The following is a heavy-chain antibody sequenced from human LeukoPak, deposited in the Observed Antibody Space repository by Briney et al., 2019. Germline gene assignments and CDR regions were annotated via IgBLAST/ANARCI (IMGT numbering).Heavy chain of an antibody. V-gene: IGHV3-11*04. D-gene: IGHD3-3*02. J-gene: IGHJ4*02. CDR1: GFTFSDYY. Sequence: GGSLRLSCAASGFTFSDYYMSWIRQAPGKGLEWVSYISSSGSTIYYADSVKGRFTISRDNAKNSLYLQMNSLRAEDTAVYYCAILRIFRGRARHYFDYWGQGTLVTVSS. CDR3: AILRIFRGRARHYFDY. CDR2: ISSSGSTI.